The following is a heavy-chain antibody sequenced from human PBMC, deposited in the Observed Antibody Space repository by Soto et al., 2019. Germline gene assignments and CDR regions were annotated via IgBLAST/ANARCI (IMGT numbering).Heavy chain of an antibody. CDR3: ARHFGHGWLAVAADKFYFDY. V-gene: IGHV4-39*01. CDR2: IDYSRST. CDR1: GASIFTSRYY. J-gene: IGHJ4*02. D-gene: IGHD6-19*01. Sequence: PSETLSLTCSVSGASIFTSRYYWGWIRQPPGKGLEWIGSIDYSRSTYYNPSLKSRVTISVDTSKNQFSLKLSSVTAADTAVYYCARHFGHGWLAVAADKFYFDYWGQGTLVTVSS.